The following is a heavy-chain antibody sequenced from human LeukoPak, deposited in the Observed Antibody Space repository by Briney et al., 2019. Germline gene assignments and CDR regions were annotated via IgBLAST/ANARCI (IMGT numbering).Heavy chain of an antibody. V-gene: IGHV4-59*01. D-gene: IGHD6-13*01. CDR2: IYYTGST. CDR1: GGSISNYY. Sequence: SETLSLTCTASGGSISNYYWNWIRQPPGKGLEWIGYIYYTGSTNYNPSLKSRVTMSVDTSKNQFSLNLKSVTPEDTAVYYCARNLIPEQLVLNFWGQGTLVTVSS. CDR3: ARNLIPEQLVLNF. J-gene: IGHJ4*02.